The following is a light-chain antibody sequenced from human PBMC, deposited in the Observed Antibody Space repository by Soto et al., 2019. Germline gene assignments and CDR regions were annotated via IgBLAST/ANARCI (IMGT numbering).Light chain of an antibody. CDR1: QSVSSTY. CDR2: GSS. Sequence: EIVLTQSPGTLSLSPGERATLSCRASQSVSSTYLVWYQQKPGQAPRLLIYGSSSRATGIPDRFSASGSGTDFTLTISRLEPEDFAVYYCQQFGNSRTFGQGTKVEIK. V-gene: IGKV3-20*01. J-gene: IGKJ1*01. CDR3: QQFGNSRT.